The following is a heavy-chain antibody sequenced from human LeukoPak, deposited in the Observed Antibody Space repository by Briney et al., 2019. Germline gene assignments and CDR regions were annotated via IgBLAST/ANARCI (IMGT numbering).Heavy chain of an antibody. D-gene: IGHD3-3*01. CDR2: ISSSSSYI. CDR1: GFTFSSYS. CDR3: ARETYYDFWSEGGAFDI. Sequence: PGGSLRLSCAASGFTFSSYSMNWARQAPGKGLEWVSSISSSSSYIYYADSVKGRFTISRDNAKNSLYLQMNSLRAEDTAVYYCARETYYDFWSEGGAFDIWGQGTMVTVSS. J-gene: IGHJ3*02. V-gene: IGHV3-21*01.